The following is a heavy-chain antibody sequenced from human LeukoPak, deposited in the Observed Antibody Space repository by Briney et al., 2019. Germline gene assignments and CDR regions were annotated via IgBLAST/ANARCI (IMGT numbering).Heavy chain of an antibody. CDR1: GGSISSSSYY. CDR2: IYYSGST. Sequence: SETLSLTCTVSGGSISSSSYYWGWIRQPPGKGLEWIGSIYYSGSTYYNPSLKSRVTMSVDTSKNQFSLKLSSVTAADTAVYYCARGPITIHAFDIWGQGTMVTVSS. V-gene: IGHV4-39*07. D-gene: IGHD3-10*01. CDR3: ARGPITIHAFDI. J-gene: IGHJ3*02.